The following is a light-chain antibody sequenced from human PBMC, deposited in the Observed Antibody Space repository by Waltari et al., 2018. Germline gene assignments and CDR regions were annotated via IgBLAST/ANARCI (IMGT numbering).Light chain of an antibody. CDR3: SAWDSSLSAHVL. CDR2: QDN. V-gene: IGLV1-51*02. J-gene: IGLJ2*01. Sequence: QSVLTQPPSVSAAPGQRVTIPCSGSSSNIGRSYVSWYQQVPGTAPKLLIYQDNKRPSGVSDRFSGSKSGTSASLAITGLQTGDEADYYCSAWDSSLSAHVLFGGGTRLTVL. CDR1: SSNIGRSY.